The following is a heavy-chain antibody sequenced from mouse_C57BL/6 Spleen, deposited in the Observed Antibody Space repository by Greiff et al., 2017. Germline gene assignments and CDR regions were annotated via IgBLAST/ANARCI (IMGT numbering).Heavy chain of an antibody. CDR2: IYPGDGDT. D-gene: IGHD1-1*01. CDR3: ARSDYGSSFDY. J-gene: IGHJ2*01. CDR1: GYAFSSYW. V-gene: IGHV1-80*01. Sequence: VQLQQSGAELVKPGASVKISCKASGYAFSSYWMNWVKQRPGKGLEWIGQIYPGDGDTNYNGKFKGKATLTADKSSSTAYMQLSSLTSEDSEVYFCARSDYGSSFDYWGQGTTLTVSS.